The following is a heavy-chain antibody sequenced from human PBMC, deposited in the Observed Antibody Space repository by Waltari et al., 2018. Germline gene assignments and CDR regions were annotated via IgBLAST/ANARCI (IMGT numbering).Heavy chain of an antibody. CDR2: INPNSGNT. D-gene: IGHD1-26*01. V-gene: IGHV1-8*03. CDR1: GYTFTRYD. Sequence: QVQLVQSGAEVKKPGASVKVSCKASGYTFTRYDINWVRRATGQGLEWMGWINPNSGNTGYAQKFQGRVTITRNTSISTAYMELSSLRSEDTAVYYCARGAGSWDYYYYYMDVWGKGTTVTVSS. CDR3: ARGAGSWDYYYYYMDV. J-gene: IGHJ6*03.